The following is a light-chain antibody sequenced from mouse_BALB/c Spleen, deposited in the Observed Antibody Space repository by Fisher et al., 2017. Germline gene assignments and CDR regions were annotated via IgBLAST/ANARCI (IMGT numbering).Light chain of an antibody. CDR3: QQRSSYPPT. Sequence: IVMTQSPAIMSASLGEEITLTCSASSSVSYMHWYQQKSGTSPKLLIYSTSNLASGVPSRFSGSGSGTFYSLTISRMEAEDAATYYCQQRSSYPPTFGSGTKLEIK. CDR2: STS. J-gene: IGKJ4*01. V-gene: IGKV4-80*01. CDR1: SSVSY.